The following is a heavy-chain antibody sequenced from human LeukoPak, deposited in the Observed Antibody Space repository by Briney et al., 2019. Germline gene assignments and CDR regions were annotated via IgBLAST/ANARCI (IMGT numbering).Heavy chain of an antibody. D-gene: IGHD6-13*01. CDR1: GGSISSSSYY. CDR3: ASGIAAAGSFDY. V-gene: IGHV4-39*01. J-gene: IGHJ4*02. CDR2: IYYSGST. Sequence: SETLSLTCTVSGGSISSSSYYWGWIRQPPGKGLEWIGSIYYSGSTYYNPSLKSRVTVSVDTSKNQFSLKLSSVTAADTAVYYCASGIAAAGSFDYWGQGTLVTVSS.